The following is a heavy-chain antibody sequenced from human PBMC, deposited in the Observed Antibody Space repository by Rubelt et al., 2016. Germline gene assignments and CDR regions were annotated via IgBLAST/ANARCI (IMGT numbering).Heavy chain of an antibody. CDR3: AKKDQLKAFDI. Sequence: SGGGLVQPGGSLRLSCAASGFTFSSYWMSWVRQAPGKGLEWVANIKQDGSEKYYVDSVKGRFTISRDNSKNTLYMQMNSLRAEDTAVYYCAKKDQLKAFDIWGQGTMVTVSS. CDR2: IKQDGSEK. V-gene: IGHV3-7*03. J-gene: IGHJ3*02. CDR1: GFTFSSYW.